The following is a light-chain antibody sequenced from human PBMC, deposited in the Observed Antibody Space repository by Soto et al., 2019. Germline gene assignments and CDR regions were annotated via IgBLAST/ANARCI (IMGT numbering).Light chain of an antibody. V-gene: IGKV4-1*01. Sequence: DIVMTQSPDSLAVSLGERATINCKSSQSILYSSNNKNYLAWYQQKRGRPPKLLIYWASTRESGVPDRFSGSGSGTDFTLTISSLQAEDVAVYYCQHYYSTPFTFGGGTKVEIK. CDR3: QHYYSTPFT. CDR2: WAS. J-gene: IGKJ4*01. CDR1: QSILYSSNNKNY.